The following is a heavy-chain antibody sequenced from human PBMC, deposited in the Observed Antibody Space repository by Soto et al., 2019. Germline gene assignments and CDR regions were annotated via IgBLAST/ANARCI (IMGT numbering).Heavy chain of an antibody. CDR2: INHSGST. D-gene: IGHD6-6*01. Sequence: SETLSLTCAVYGGSFSGYYWSWIRQPPGKGLEWIGEINHSGSTNYNPSLKSRVTISVDTSKDQFSLKLSSVTAADTAVYYCARVRGVGYSSSSTLGYFQHWGQGTLVTVSS. CDR3: ARVRGVGYSSSSTLGYFQH. CDR1: GGSFSGYY. V-gene: IGHV4-34*01. J-gene: IGHJ1*01.